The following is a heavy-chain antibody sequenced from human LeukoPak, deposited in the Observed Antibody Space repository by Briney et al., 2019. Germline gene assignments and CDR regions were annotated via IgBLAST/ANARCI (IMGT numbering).Heavy chain of an antibody. D-gene: IGHD3-10*01. CDR2: INHSGST. CDR1: GGSFSGYY. CDR3: ARGHRGGPQDFDY. V-gene: IGHV4-34*01. J-gene: IGHJ4*02. Sequence: PSETLSLTCAVYGGSFSGYYWSWIRQPPGKGLEWIGEINHSGSTNYNPSLKSRVTISVDTSKNQFSLKLSSVTAADTAVYYCARGHRGGPQDFDYWGQGTLVTVSS.